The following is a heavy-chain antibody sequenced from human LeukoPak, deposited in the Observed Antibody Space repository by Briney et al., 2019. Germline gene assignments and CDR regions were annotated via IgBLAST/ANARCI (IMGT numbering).Heavy chain of an antibody. CDR2: ISPSGSSI. J-gene: IGHJ4*02. D-gene: IGHD3-22*01. Sequence: PGGSLRLSCAVSGLTFSDYYMSWTRQAPGKGPELVSYISPSGSSIFYVDSVKGRFTISRDNSKNTLYLQMNSLRAEDTAVYYCAKDQDYDSSTVDYWGQGTLVTVSS. CDR3: AKDQDYDSSTVDY. CDR1: GLTFSDYY. V-gene: IGHV3-11*01.